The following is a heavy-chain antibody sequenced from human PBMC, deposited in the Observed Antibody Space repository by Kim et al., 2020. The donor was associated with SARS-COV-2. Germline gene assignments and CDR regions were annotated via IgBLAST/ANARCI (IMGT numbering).Heavy chain of an antibody. J-gene: IGHJ6*02. CDR2: ISSDGGYD. D-gene: IGHD3-16*01. V-gene: IGHV3-30*18. CDR3: AKRLYPRGGCDV. CDR1: RFTFSSFG. Sequence: GGSLRLSCVGSRFTFSSFGMYWVRQAPGKGLEWVAAISSDGGYDDYAGSVKGPFTISRDNSMNTVSLQMDSLRVEDTAVYYCAKRLYPRGGCDVWGQGTTVTVSS.